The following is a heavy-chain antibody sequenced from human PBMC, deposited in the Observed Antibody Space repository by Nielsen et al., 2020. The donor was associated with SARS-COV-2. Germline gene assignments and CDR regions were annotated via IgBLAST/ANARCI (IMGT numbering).Heavy chain of an antibody. Sequence: GESLKISCAASGFTFSTYGMHWVRQAPGKGLEWVAVISYDGNKKFSADSLKGRFAVSRDNSKNTLYLEMNSLGAEDTAVYYCARDFNGRYSSGWYRYSDLWGRGTLVTVSS. V-gene: IGHV3-30*03. CDR2: ISYDGNKK. D-gene: IGHD6-19*01. CDR1: GFTFSTYG. CDR3: ARDFNGRYSSGWYRYSDL. J-gene: IGHJ2*01.